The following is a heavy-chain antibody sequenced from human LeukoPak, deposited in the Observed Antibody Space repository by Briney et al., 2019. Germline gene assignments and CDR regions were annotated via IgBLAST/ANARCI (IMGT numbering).Heavy chain of an antibody. D-gene: IGHD3-22*01. CDR1: GFTFSTYN. Sequence: PGGSLRLSCAASGFTFSTYNMNWVRQAPGKGLEWVSFISSASSTIFYADSVKGRFTISRDNSKNTLYLQTNSLRAEDTAVYYCAKDHGGSNYYDSSGYSDYWGQGTLVTVSS. V-gene: IGHV3-48*01. J-gene: IGHJ4*02. CDR2: ISSASSTI. CDR3: AKDHGGSNYYDSSGYSDY.